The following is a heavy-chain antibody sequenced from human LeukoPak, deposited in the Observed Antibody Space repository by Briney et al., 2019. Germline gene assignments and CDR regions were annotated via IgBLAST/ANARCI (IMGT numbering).Heavy chain of an antibody. D-gene: IGHD2-2*01. J-gene: IGHJ4*02. CDR2: IYHSGST. V-gene: IGHV4-38-2*01. CDR3: AGSEYCSSTSCPFDY. CDR1: GYSISGGYY. Sequence: ASETLSLTCAVSGYSISGGYYWGWIRQPPGKGLEWIGSIYHSGSTYYNPSLKSRVTISVDTSKNQFSLKLSSVTAADTAVYYCAGSEYCSSTSCPFDYWGQGTLVTVSS.